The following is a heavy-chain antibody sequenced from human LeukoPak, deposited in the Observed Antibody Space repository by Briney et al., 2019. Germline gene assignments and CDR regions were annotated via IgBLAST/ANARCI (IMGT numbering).Heavy chain of an antibody. J-gene: IGHJ4*02. D-gene: IGHD2-15*01. CDR3: ARGSTIYCSGGSCYPEDY. CDR2: IYYSGST. CDR1: GGSISSRSYY. Sequence: PSETLSLTCTVSGGSISSRSYYWGWIRQPPGKGLEWIGSIYYSGSTYYNPSLKSRVTISVDTSNNQFSLRLSSVTAADTAVYYCARGSTIYCSGGSCYPEDYWGQGTLVTVSS. V-gene: IGHV4-39*07.